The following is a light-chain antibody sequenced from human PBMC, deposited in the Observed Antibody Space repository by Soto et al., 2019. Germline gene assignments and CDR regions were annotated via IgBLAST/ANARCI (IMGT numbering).Light chain of an antibody. J-gene: IGLJ1*01. V-gene: IGLV2-8*01. CDR2: EVT. CDR3: CSHAGSKNYYL. Sequence: QSALTQPPSASGSPGQSVPISCTGSSSDIGGYDFVSWYQQHPGKVPKLLIYEVTKRPSGVPDRFSGSKSGNTASLTVSGLQADDEADYYCCSHAGSKNYYLFGPGTKVTVL. CDR1: SSDIGGYDF.